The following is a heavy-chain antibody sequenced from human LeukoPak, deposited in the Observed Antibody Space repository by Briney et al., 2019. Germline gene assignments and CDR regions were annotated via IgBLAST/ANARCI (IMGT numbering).Heavy chain of an antibody. V-gene: IGHV3-30*18. CDR2: ISFDGSRR. CDR1: GFTFSDSG. D-gene: IGHD3-22*01. Sequence: GRSLRLSCAASGFTFSDSGMHWVRQAPGKGLEWVAIISFDGSRRFYADSVRGRFTVSRDNSKNTLYLQMNSLRAEDTAVYYCAKEEEGVVVVSPYFDYWGQGTLVTVSS. J-gene: IGHJ4*02. CDR3: AKEEEGVVVVSPYFDY.